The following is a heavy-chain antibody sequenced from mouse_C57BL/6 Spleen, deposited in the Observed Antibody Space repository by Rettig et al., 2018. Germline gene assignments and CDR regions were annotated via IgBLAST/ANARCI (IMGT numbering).Heavy chain of an antibody. CDR1: GYTFTDYE. CDR2: IDPETGGT. D-gene: IGHD1-1*01. CDR3: TRRVSYYYGRGFDV. Sequence: GASVTLSCKASGYTFTDYEMHWVKQTPVHGLEWIGAIDPETGGTAYNQKFKGKAILTADKSSSTAYMELRSLTSEDSAVYYCTRRVSYYYGRGFDVWGTGTTVTVSS. J-gene: IGHJ1*03. V-gene: IGHV1-15*01.